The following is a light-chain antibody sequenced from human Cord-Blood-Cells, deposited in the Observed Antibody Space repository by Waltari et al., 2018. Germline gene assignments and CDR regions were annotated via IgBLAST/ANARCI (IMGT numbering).Light chain of an antibody. CDR1: SSDVGGYNH. V-gene: IGLV2-14*01. Sequence: QSALTQPASVSGSPGQSITISCTGTSSDVGGYNHVPWYQQHPGKAPKLMIYDVSKRPSGVSNRFSGSKSGNTASLTISGLQAEDEADYYCSSYTSSSTLVFGTGTKVTVL. J-gene: IGLJ1*01. CDR3: SSYTSSSTLV. CDR2: DVS.